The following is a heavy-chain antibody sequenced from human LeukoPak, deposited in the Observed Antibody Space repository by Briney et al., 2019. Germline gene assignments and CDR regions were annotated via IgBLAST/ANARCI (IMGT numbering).Heavy chain of an antibody. CDR2: IYYSGST. CDR1: GGSISSSSYY. J-gene: IGHJ6*02. V-gene: IGHV4-39*07. CDR3: ARDKFVVTTVTTGAYYYGMDV. D-gene: IGHD4-11*01. Sequence: PSETLSLTCTVSGGSISSSSYYWGWIRQPPGKGLEWIGSIYYSGSTYYDPSLKSRVTISVDTSKNQFSLKLSSVTAADTAVYYCARDKFVVTTVTTGAYYYGMDVWGQGTTVTVSS.